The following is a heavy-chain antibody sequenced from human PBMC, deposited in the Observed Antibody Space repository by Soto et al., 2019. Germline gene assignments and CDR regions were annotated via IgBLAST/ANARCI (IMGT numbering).Heavy chain of an antibody. Sequence: GGSLRLSCAASGFTFSSYAMHWVRQAPGKGLEWVAVISYDGSNKYYADSVKGRFTISRDNSKNTLYLQMNSLRAEDTAVYYCARAYYSSGWYGGWFDPWGQGTLVTVSS. CDR1: GFTFSSYA. D-gene: IGHD6-19*01. J-gene: IGHJ5*02. CDR2: ISYDGSNK. V-gene: IGHV3-30-3*01. CDR3: ARAYYSSGWYGGWFDP.